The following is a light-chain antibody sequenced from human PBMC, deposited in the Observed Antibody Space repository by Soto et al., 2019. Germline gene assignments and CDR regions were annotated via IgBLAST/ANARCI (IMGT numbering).Light chain of an antibody. CDR2: EVN. J-gene: IGLJ1*01. CDR3: FSFTTTSTHV. V-gene: IGLV2-14*01. Sequence: QSALTQPASVSGAPGQSITISCTGTNSDVNYVSWHQQHPGKAPKLIIYEVNNRPSGVSNRFSGSKSGNTAYLTISGLQVEDEAEYFCFSFTTTSTHVFGTGTKLTVL. CDR1: NSDVNY.